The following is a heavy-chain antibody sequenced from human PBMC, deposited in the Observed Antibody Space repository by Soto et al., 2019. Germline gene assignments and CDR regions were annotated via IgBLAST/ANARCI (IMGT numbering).Heavy chain of an antibody. CDR1: GFTFSSYA. Sequence: GGSLRLSCAASGFTFSSYAMHWVRQAPGKGLEWVAVISYDGSNKYYADSVKGRFTISRDNSKNTLYLQMNSLRAEDTAVYYCARRLGDDGAFDIWGQGTMVTV. CDR3: ARRLGDDGAFDI. V-gene: IGHV3-30-3*01. J-gene: IGHJ3*02. CDR2: ISYDGSNK. D-gene: IGHD4-17*01.